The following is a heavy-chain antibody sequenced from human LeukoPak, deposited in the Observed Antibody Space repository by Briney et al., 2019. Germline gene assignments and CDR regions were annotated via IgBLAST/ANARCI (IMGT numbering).Heavy chain of an antibody. CDR1: GGSFSGYY. Sequence: PSETLSLTCAVYGGSFSGYYWSWIRQPPGKGLEWIGEINHSGSTNYNPSLKSRVTISVDTSKDQFSLKLSSVTAADTAVYYCARVAWLTARTYGMDVWGQGTTVTVSS. CDR2: INHSGST. V-gene: IGHV4-34*01. CDR3: ARVAWLTARTYGMDV. D-gene: IGHD6-6*01. J-gene: IGHJ6*02.